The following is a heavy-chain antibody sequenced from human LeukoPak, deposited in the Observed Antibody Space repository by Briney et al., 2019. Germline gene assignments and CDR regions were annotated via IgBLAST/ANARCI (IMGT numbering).Heavy chain of an antibody. Sequence: GSLRLSCAASGFTVSSNYMSWVRQAPGKGLEWVSVIYSGGSTYYADSVKGRFTISIDNSKNTLYLQMNSLRAEDTAVYYCARDLVGATDYWGQGTLVTVSS. V-gene: IGHV3-66*01. CDR3: ARDLVGATDY. CDR1: GFTVSSNY. CDR2: IYSGGST. J-gene: IGHJ4*02. D-gene: IGHD1-26*01.